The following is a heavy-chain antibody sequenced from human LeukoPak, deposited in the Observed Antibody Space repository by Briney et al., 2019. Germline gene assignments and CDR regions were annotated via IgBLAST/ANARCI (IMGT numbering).Heavy chain of an antibody. Sequence: GASVKVSCKASGGTFSSYAISWVRQAPGQGLEWMGGIIPIFGTANYAQKFQGRVTITADESTSTAYMELSSLRSEDTAVCYCARDRVTMVRGVIGYGMDVWGKGTTVTVSS. J-gene: IGHJ6*04. D-gene: IGHD3-10*01. CDR1: GGTFSSYA. V-gene: IGHV1-69*13. CDR2: IIPIFGTA. CDR3: ARDRVTMVRGVIGYGMDV.